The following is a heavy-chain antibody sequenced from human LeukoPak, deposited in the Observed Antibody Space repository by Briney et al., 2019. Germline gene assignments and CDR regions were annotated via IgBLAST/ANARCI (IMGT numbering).Heavy chain of an antibody. V-gene: IGHV4-59*08. CDR2: IYYSGST. J-gene: IGHJ3*02. CDR1: GGSISSYY. D-gene: IGHD2/OR15-2a*01. CDR3: ASSPYLYDAFDI. Sequence: PSETLSLTCTVSGGSISSYYWSWIRQPPGKGLEWIGYIYYSGSTNYNPSLKSRVTISVDTSKNQFSLKLSSVTAADTAVYYCASSPYLYDAFDIWGQGTMVTVSS.